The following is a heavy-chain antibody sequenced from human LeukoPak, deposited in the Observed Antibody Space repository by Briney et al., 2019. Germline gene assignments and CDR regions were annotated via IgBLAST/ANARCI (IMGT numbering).Heavy chain of an antibody. CDR3: ARERIATTGTGWFDP. J-gene: IGHJ5*02. CDR1: GFSFSSYA. V-gene: IGHV3-30*04. Sequence: GGSLRLSCAASGFSFSSYAIHGVGRAPGRGLEGVAVISDDGSIKYYADSVKGRFTISRDNSKNTLYLLMNSLRTEDTAFYYCARERIATTGTGWFDPWGQGTLVTVSS. CDR2: ISDDGSIK. D-gene: IGHD6-13*01.